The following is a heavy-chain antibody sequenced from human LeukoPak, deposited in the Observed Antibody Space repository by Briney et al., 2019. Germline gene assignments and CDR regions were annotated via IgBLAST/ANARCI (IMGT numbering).Heavy chain of an antibody. CDR1: GFTFSIYA. D-gene: IGHD1-26*01. CDR3: AKDSESDGMDV. J-gene: IGHJ6*02. V-gene: IGHV3-23*01. Sequence: GGSLRLSCAASGFTFSIYAMSWVRQAPGKGLEWVSAISGSGGSTYYADSVKGRFTISRDNSKNTLSLQMDSLRAEDTAVYYCAKDSESDGMDVWGQGTTVTVSS. CDR2: ISGSGGST.